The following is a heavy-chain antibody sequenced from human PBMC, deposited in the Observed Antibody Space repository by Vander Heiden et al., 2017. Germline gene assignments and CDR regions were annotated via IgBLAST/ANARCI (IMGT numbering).Heavy chain of an antibody. CDR1: GFSFRSYD. D-gene: IGHD3-10*01. J-gene: IGHJ4*02. CDR2: IGKVEDT. Sequence: EVQLVESGGGLVQPGESLRLSCAASGFSFRSYDFHWVRQAAGKGLEWVSGIGKVEDTYYSGSVKGRFTISREDARNFVYLQMNSLGVRDTAVYFCVRGGDGFDYWGQGLLVTVSS. CDR3: VRGGDGFDY. V-gene: IGHV3-13*01.